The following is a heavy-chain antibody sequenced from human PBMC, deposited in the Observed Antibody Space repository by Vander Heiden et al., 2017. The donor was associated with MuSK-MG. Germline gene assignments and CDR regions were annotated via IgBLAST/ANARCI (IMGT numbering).Heavy chain of an antibody. CDR2: MIPIFGTA. V-gene: IGHV1-69*12. J-gene: IGHJ4*02. CDR3: ARESYYYDSSGYRGAFDY. Sequence: QVQLAQSVAEVKRHGSAVNLSCKASGGTCSSYAFSWVRQAPGQGLEWMGGMIPIFGTANYAKKFQGRVTITAAESTRTAYRELSSLKSEETAVYYCARESYYYDSSGYRGAFDYWCQVTLVTVSS. CDR1: GGTCSSYA. D-gene: IGHD3-22*01.